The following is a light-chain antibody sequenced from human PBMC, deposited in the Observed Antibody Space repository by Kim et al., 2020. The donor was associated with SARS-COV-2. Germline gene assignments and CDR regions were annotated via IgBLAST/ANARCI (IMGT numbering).Light chain of an antibody. CDR3: NSRDSSGNPWV. CDR2: SKN. CDR1: SLRSYY. V-gene: IGLV3-19*01. Sequence: ALGPPVRITFQGDSLRSYYASWYQQQPGQAPVLVIYSKNNRPSGIPDRFSGSSSGNTASLTITGAQAEDEADYYCNSRDSSGNPWVFGGGTQLTVL. J-gene: IGLJ3*02.